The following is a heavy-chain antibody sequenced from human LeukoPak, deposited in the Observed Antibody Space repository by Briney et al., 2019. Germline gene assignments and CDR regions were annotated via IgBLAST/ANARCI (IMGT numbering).Heavy chain of an antibody. CDR1: GYAFTSYG. CDR3: ASTRQWLVRDAFDI. D-gene: IGHD6-19*01. V-gene: IGHV1-18*01. Sequence: GASVKVSCKASGYAFTSYGISWVRQAPGQGLECMGWISAYNGNTNYAQKLQGRVTMTTDTSTSTAYMELRSLRSDDTAVYYCASTRQWLVRDAFDIWGQGTMVTVSS. J-gene: IGHJ3*02. CDR2: ISAYNGNT.